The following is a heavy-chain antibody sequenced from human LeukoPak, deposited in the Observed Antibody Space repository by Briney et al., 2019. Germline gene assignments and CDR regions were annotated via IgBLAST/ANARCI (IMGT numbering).Heavy chain of an antibody. CDR1: GFTFNSYS. J-gene: IGHJ4*02. V-gene: IGHV3-48*01. Sequence: GGSLRLSCAASGFTFNSYSMSWVRQTPGKGLEWVSYISHTSESTYYADSVRGRFSISRDDAKSSLYLQMNSLRAEDTAVYYCRYSSRGGFDYWGQGTLVTVSS. CDR3: RYSSRGGFDY. CDR2: ISHTSEST. D-gene: IGHD6-13*01.